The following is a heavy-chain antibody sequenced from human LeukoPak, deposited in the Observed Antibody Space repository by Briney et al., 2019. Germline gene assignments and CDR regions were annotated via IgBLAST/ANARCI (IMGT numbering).Heavy chain of an antibody. CDR1: GGSISSYY. CDR3: AKDRGDYPLNY. D-gene: IGHD4-17*01. Sequence: SETLSLTCTVSGGSISSYYWSWIRQPPGKGLEWIGYIYYSGGTNYNSALKSRVTISVDTSKNQFSLKLSSVTAADTAVYYCAKDRGDYPLNYWGQGTLVTVSS. J-gene: IGHJ4*02. CDR2: IYYSGGT. V-gene: IGHV4-59*12.